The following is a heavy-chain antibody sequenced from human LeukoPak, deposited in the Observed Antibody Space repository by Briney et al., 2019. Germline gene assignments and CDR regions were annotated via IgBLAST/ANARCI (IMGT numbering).Heavy chain of an antibody. Sequence: SETLSLTCTVSGGSISSSSYYWGWIRQPPGKGLERIGSIYYSGSTYYNPSLKSRLTISIDTSKSQFSLKLSSVTAADTAVYYCAVNSGNYYTDPFDYWGQGTLVTVSS. CDR1: GGSISSSSYY. D-gene: IGHD3-10*01. CDR3: AVNSGNYYTDPFDY. V-gene: IGHV4-39*01. CDR2: IYYSGST. J-gene: IGHJ4*02.